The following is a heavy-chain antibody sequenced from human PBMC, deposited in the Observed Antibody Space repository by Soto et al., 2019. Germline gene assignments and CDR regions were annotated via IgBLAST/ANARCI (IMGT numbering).Heavy chain of an antibody. D-gene: IGHD6-13*01. CDR2: IYYSGST. CDR1: GGSISSYY. J-gene: IGHJ4*02. CDR3: ARVATGYSSSWYDY. V-gene: IGHV4-59*01. Sequence: SETLSLTCTVSGGSISSYYWSWIRQPPGKGLEWIGYIYYSGSTNYNPSLKSRVTISVDTSKNQFSMKLSSVTAADTAVYYCARVATGYSSSWYDYWGQGTLVTVSS.